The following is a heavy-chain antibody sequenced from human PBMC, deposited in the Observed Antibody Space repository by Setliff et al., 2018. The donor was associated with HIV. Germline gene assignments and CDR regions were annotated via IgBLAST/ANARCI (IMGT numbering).Heavy chain of an antibody. V-gene: IGHV4-39*01. D-gene: IGHD3-9*01. CDR3: ASHPRHYNILTGYRYYYMDV. CDR2: IYFSGST. Sequence: PSETLSLTCAVSGVSISSSSYFWGWIRRPPGTGLDWIGSIYFSGSTYYNPSFESRVTISMDTSKNQFSLKLTSVTAAETAVYYCASHPRHYNILTGYRYYYMDVWGKGTTVTVSS. J-gene: IGHJ6*03. CDR1: GVSISSSSYF.